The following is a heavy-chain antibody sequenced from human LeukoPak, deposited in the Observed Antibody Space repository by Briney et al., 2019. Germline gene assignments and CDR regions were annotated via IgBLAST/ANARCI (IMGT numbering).Heavy chain of an antibody. CDR1: GFTFSSYW. CDR3: ARWGIN. Sequence: GGTLRLPCAASGFTFSSYWMHWVRQAPGKGLVWVARITSDGRTTGYADSVKGRFTISRDNAKNTLYLQMNSLRAEDTAVYYCARWGINWGQGTLVTVSS. V-gene: IGHV3-74*01. CDR2: ITSDGRTT. J-gene: IGHJ4*02. D-gene: IGHD6-13*01.